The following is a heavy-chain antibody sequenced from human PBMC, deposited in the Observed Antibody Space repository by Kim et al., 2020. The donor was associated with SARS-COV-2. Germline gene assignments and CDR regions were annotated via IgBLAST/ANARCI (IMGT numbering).Heavy chain of an antibody. CDR3: VKDREYCSGGTCYNGTLDH. J-gene: IGHJ4*01. CDR2: ISHDGSKE. CDR1: GFTFSNYA. V-gene: IGHV3-30*18. Sequence: GGSLRLSCAASGFTFSNYAMHWVRQAPGKGLEWMAVISHDGSKEYYGDSVKGRFTISRDNSRNTLSLQMNSLRGEDTAVYSCVKDREYCSGGTCYNGTLDHWGHGTMVTVSS. D-gene: IGHD2-15*01.